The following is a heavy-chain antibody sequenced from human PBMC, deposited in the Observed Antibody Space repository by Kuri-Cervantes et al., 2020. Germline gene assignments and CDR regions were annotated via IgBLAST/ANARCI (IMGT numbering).Heavy chain of an antibody. V-gene: IGHV1-69*04. J-gene: IGHJ6*02. D-gene: IGHD4-17*01. CDR3: ARDGRRKGSADYGDYDYGHCYYGMDV. CDR1: GGTFSSYT. Sequence: SVKVSCKASGGTFSSYTISWVRQAPGQGLEWMGRIIPILGIANYAQKFQGRVTITADKSTSTAYMELSSLRSEDTAVYYCARDGRRKGSADYGDYDYGHCYYGMDVWGQGTTVTVSS. CDR2: IIPILGIA.